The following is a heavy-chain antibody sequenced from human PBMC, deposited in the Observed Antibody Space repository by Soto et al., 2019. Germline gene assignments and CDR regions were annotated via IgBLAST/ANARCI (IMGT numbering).Heavy chain of an antibody. CDR2: ISSSGSTI. Sequence: QVQLVESGGGLVKPGGSLRLSCAASGFTFSDYYMSWIRQAPGKGLEWVSYISSSGSTIYYADSVKGRFTISRDNAKNSLYLQMNSLRAEDTAVYYCARMSYCSGGSCYAHPGSGAFDIWGQGTMVTVSS. V-gene: IGHV3-11*01. CDR1: GFTFSDYY. J-gene: IGHJ3*02. D-gene: IGHD2-15*01. CDR3: ARMSYCSGGSCYAHPGSGAFDI.